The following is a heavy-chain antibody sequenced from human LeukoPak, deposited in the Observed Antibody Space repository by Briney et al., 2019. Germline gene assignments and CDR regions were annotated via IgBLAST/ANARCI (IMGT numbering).Heavy chain of an antibody. CDR2: IYYSGST. CDR1: GGSISSYY. D-gene: IGHD1-26*01. Sequence: SETLSLTCTVSGGSISSYYWSWIRQPPGKGLEWIGYIYYSGSTNYNPSLKSRVTISVDTSKNQFSLKLGSVTAADTAVYYCASGRIVGATNWFDPWGQGTLVTVSS. V-gene: IGHV4-59*01. CDR3: ASGRIVGATNWFDP. J-gene: IGHJ5*02.